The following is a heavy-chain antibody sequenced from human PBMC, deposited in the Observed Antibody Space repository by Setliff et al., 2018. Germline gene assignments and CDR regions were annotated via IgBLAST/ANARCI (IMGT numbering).Heavy chain of an antibody. CDR2: IYTSWST. CDR1: GESIDSVATGNHY. CDR3: ARMSGFLYMDV. D-gene: IGHD3-3*01. Sequence: SETLSLTCIVSGESIDSVATGNHYWNWIRQPVGKGLEWIGHIYTSWSTIYNPSLKSRLTMSLDTSKNQFSLNLSSVTAADTAVYYCARMSGFLYMDVWGKGTTVTVSS. V-gene: IGHV4-61*09. J-gene: IGHJ6*03.